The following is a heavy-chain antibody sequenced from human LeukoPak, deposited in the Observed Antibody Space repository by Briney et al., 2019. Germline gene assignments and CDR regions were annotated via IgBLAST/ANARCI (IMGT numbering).Heavy chain of an antibody. J-gene: IGHJ2*01. CDR1: GGSISSSSYY. Sequence: PSETLSLTCTVSGGSISSSSYYWGWIRQPPGKGLEWIGSIYYGGSTYYNPSLKSRVTISVDTSKNQFSLKLSSVTAADTAVYYCARDRIAAAGRDFDLWGRGTLVTVSS. CDR2: IYYGGST. V-gene: IGHV4-39*07. D-gene: IGHD6-13*01. CDR3: ARDRIAAAGRDFDL.